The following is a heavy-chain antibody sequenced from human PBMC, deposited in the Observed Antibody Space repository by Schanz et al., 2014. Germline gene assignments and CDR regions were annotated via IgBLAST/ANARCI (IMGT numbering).Heavy chain of an antibody. Sequence: QVQLVQSGPEVKKPGASMKISCKAFGYYFGGFGISWVRQAPGQGFEWMGWIGAFQGNTKYAQKFQDRVTLTSDTSASTAYMERRSLRPDDTAVYYCLRANPTQHVVLPDALRYWGQGTLVSVSS. D-gene: IGHD2-2*01. CDR1: GYYFGGFG. CDR3: LRANPTQHVVLPDALRY. CDR2: IGAFQGNT. J-gene: IGHJ4*02. V-gene: IGHV1-18*01.